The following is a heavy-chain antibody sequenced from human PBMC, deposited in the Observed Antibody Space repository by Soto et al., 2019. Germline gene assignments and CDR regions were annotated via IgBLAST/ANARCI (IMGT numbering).Heavy chain of an antibody. V-gene: IGHV1-8*01. Sequence: ASVKVSCKASGYTFTSYDINWVRQATGQGLEWMGWMNPNSGNTGYAQKFQGRATMTRNTSISTAYMELSSLRSEDTAVYYCERMTIAARPDYWGQGTLVTVSS. CDR2: MNPNSGNT. CDR1: GYTFTSYD. J-gene: IGHJ4*02. D-gene: IGHD6-6*01. CDR3: ERMTIAARPDY.